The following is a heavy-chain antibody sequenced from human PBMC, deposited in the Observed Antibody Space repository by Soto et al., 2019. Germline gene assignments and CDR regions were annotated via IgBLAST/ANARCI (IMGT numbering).Heavy chain of an antibody. CDR2: IIPIFGTA. CDR3: ASFYGSGTENIDYYYGMDV. Sequence: ASVKVSCKSSGCTFSSYAISWVRQAPGQGLEWMGGIIPIFGTANYAQKFQGRVTITADESTSTAYMELSSLRSEDTAVYYCASFYGSGTENIDYYYGMDVWGQGTTVTVSS. D-gene: IGHD3-10*01. J-gene: IGHJ6*02. V-gene: IGHV1-69*13. CDR1: GCTFSSYA.